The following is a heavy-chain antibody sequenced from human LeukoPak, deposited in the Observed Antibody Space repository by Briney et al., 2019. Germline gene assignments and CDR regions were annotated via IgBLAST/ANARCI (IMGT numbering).Heavy chain of an antibody. CDR3: ARRGLLGWGFTLGPFDI. CDR1: GGSFSGYY. Sequence: SETLSLTCAVYGGSFSGYYWSWIRQPPGKGLEWIGEINHSGSTNYNPSLKSQVTISVDTSKNQFSLKLSSVTAADTAVYYCARRGLLGWGFTLGPFDIWGQGTMVTVSS. CDR2: INHSGST. J-gene: IGHJ3*02. D-gene: IGHD7-27*01. V-gene: IGHV4-34*01.